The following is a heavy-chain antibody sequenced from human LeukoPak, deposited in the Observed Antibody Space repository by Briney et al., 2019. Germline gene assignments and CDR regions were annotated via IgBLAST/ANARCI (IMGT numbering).Heavy chain of an antibody. CDR3: ARHSYARSGYYSRPYYFDY. Sequence: SETLSLTCAVYGGSFSGYYWSWIRQPPGKGLEWIGETNHGGSANYNPSLDSRVTISVDTSKNQFSLKLSSVTAADTAVYYCARHSYARSGYYSRPYYFDYWGQGTLVTVSS. CDR2: TNHGGSA. D-gene: IGHD3-22*01. J-gene: IGHJ4*02. CDR1: GGSFSGYY. V-gene: IGHV4-34*01.